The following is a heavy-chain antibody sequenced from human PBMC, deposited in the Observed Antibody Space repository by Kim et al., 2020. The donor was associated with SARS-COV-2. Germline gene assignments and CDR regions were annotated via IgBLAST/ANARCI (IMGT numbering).Heavy chain of an antibody. CDR3: ARMACSGYDFSGWFDP. V-gene: IGHV1-69*01. D-gene: IGHD5-12*01. J-gene: IGHJ5*02. Sequence: KFQDRVTITADESTSTAYMELSSLRSEDTAVYYCARMACSGYDFSGWFDPWGQGTLVTVSS.